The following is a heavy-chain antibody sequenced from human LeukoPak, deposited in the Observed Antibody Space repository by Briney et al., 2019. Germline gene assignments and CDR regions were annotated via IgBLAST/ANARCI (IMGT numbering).Heavy chain of an antibody. Sequence: TSETLSLXCTVSGGSISSYYWSWIRQPPGKGLEWIGYIYYSGSTTYNPSLKSRVTISVDTSKNQFSLKLSSVTAADTAVYYCARVSGLGYYSSTSCYNDVDYWGQGTLVTVSS. CDR2: IYYSGST. CDR3: ARVSGLGYYSSTSCYNDVDY. J-gene: IGHJ4*02. CDR1: GGSISSYY. V-gene: IGHV4-59*01. D-gene: IGHD2-2*01.